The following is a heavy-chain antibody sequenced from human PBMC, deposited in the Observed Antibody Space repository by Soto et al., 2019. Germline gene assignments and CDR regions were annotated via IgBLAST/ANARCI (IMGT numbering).Heavy chain of an antibody. CDR1: GGSFSGYY. J-gene: IGHJ4*02. Sequence: SETLSLTCAVYGGSFSGYYWSWIRQPPGKGLEWIGEINHSGSTNYNPSLKSRVTISVDTSKNQFSLKLSSVTAADTAVYYCARGGKLRFLEWLPPRFDYWGQGTLVTVSS. D-gene: IGHD3-3*01. V-gene: IGHV4-34*01. CDR3: ARGGKLRFLEWLPPRFDY. CDR2: INHSGST.